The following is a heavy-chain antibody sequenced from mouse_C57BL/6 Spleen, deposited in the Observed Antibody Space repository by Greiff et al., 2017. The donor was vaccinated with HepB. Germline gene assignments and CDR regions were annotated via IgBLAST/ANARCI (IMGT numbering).Heavy chain of an antibody. V-gene: IGHV1-82*01. CDR1: GYAFSSSW. CDR3: ARSGGYAWFAY. Sequence: VQVVESGPELVKPGASVKISCKVSGYAFSSSWMNWVKQRPGKGLEWIGWIYPGDGDTNYNGKFKGKATLTADKSSSTAYMPLSSLTSEDSAVYFCARSGGYAWFAYWGQGTLVTVSA. CDR2: IYPGDGDT. D-gene: IGHD2-2*01. J-gene: IGHJ3*01.